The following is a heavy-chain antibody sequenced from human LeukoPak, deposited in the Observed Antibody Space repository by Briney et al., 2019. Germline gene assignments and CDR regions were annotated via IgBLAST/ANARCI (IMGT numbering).Heavy chain of an antibody. Sequence: ASVKVSCKASGYTFTGYYMHWVRQAPGQGLEWMGWINPNSGGTNYAQKFQGRVTMTRDTSISTAYMELSRLRSDDTAVYYCAREAYYYDSSGYYYRVFDYWGQGTLVTVSP. CDR3: AREAYYYDSSGYYYRVFDY. D-gene: IGHD3-22*01. CDR1: GYTFTGYY. V-gene: IGHV1-2*02. CDR2: INPNSGGT. J-gene: IGHJ4*02.